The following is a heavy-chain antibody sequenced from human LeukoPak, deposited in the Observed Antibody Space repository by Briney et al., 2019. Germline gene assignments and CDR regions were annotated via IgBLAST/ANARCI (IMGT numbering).Heavy chain of an antibody. CDR2: INSDGSST. D-gene: IGHD4-17*01. Sequence: GGSLRLSCAASGFTFSSYSMNWVRQAPGKGLVWVSRINSDGSSTSYADSVKGRFTISRDNAKNTLYLQMNSLRAEDTAVYYCARDIDYGDYVFQHWGQGTLVTVSS. J-gene: IGHJ1*01. CDR3: ARDIDYGDYVFQH. V-gene: IGHV3-74*01. CDR1: GFTFSSYS.